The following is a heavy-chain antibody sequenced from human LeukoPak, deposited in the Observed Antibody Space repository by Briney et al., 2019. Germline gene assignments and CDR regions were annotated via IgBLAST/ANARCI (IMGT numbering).Heavy chain of an antibody. V-gene: IGHV3-11*01. D-gene: IGHD3-10*01. J-gene: IGHJ4*02. Sequence: GGSLRLSCAASGFTFSDYYMSWIRQAPVKGLEWVSYISSSGSTIYYADSVKGRFTISRDNAKNSLYLQMNSLRAEDTAVYYCARERILWFGEFDYWGQGTLVTVSS. CDR3: ARERILWFGEFDY. CDR2: ISSSGSTI. CDR1: GFTFSDYY.